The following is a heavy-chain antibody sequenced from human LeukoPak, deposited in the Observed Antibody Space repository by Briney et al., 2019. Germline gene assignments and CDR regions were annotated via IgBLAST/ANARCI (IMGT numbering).Heavy chain of an antibody. V-gene: IGHV3-33*01. Sequence: GGSLRLSCAASGFTFSSYGTHWVRQAPGKGLEWVAVIWYDGSNKYYADSVKGRFTISRDNSKNTLYLQMNSLRAEDTAVYYCASASGWYEPIDYWGQGTLVTVSS. CDR3: ASASGWYEPIDY. D-gene: IGHD6-19*01. J-gene: IGHJ4*02. CDR1: GFTFSSYG. CDR2: IWYDGSNK.